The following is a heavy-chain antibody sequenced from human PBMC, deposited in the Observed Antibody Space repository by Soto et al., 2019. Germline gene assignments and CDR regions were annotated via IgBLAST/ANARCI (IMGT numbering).Heavy chain of an antibody. V-gene: IGHV3-74*01. Sequence: EVQLVESGGGLVQPGGSLRLSCAASGFDFTNSWMHWVRQAPGKGLVWVSHVNSDGSITTYADSVKGRFTISRDNATNTVYLQMNSLRVEDTAVYSCTRDQRYSSAVWGQGTLVTVSS. CDR1: GFDFTNSW. J-gene: IGHJ4*02. CDR2: VNSDGSIT. CDR3: TRDQRYSSAV. D-gene: IGHD5-18*01.